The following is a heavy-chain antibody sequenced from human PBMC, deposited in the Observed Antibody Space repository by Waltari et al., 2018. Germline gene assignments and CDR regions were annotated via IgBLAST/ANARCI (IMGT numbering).Heavy chain of an antibody. Sequence: QVQLQQWGAGLLKPSETLSLTCAVSGGSFSGYYWSWIRQPPGKGLEWIGEINHSGSTNYNPSLKSRVTISVDTSKNQFSLKLSSVTAADTAVYYCARAKIFDYWGQGTLVTVSS. J-gene: IGHJ4*02. V-gene: IGHV4-34*01. CDR3: ARAKIFDY. CDR1: GGSFSGYY. CDR2: INHSGST.